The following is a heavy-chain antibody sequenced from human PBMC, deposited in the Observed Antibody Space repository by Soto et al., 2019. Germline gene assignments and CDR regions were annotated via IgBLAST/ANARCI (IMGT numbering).Heavy chain of an antibody. CDR1: GYTFTNYG. CDR3: ARASPPVAY. CDR2: ISAYNGNT. J-gene: IGHJ4*02. V-gene: IGHV1-18*01. Sequence: QVQLVQSGAEVKKPGASVKVSCKASGYTFTNYGISWVRQAPGQGLEWMGWISAYNGNTNYAQKLQGRVTMTTDTATSPAYMELRSLGSDDTSVYYCARASPPVAYWGQGTLVTVSS.